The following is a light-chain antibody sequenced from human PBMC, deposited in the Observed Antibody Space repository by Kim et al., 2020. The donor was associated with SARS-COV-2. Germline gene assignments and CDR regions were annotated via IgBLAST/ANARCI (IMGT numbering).Light chain of an antibody. CDR1: SLRSYY. Sequence: SSELTQDSAVSVALGQTVRITCQGDSLRSYYASWYQQKPGQAPVLVIYGKNNRPSGIPDRFSGSSSGNTDSLTITGAQAEDEADYYCNSRDSSGNRVFDG. J-gene: IGLJ3*02. V-gene: IGLV3-19*01. CDR3: NSRDSSGNRV. CDR2: GKN.